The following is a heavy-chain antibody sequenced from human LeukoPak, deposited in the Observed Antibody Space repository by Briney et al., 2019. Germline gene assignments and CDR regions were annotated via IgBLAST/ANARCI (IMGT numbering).Heavy chain of an antibody. Sequence: SVKVSCKASGFTFTSSAMQWVRQARGQRLGWIGWIVVGSGNTNYAQKFQERVTITRDMSTSTAYMELSSLRSEDTAVYYCAAEGTTVTAYGMDVWGQGTTVTVSS. V-gene: IGHV1-58*02. CDR3: AAEGTTVTAYGMDV. D-gene: IGHD4-17*01. CDR2: IVVGSGNT. CDR1: GFTFTSSA. J-gene: IGHJ6*02.